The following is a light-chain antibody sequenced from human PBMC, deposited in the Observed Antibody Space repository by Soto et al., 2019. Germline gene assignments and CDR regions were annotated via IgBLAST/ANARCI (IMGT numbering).Light chain of an antibody. CDR1: QGIEND. V-gene: IGKV1-6*01. CDR3: LQANSYPYT. Sequence: AIQLTQSPSSLSASVGDRVTITCRTSQGIENDLAWYQQRPGKAPKLLIYAISTLQTGVPSRFSGTGSGTDFILSISSLQPEDSATYYCLQANSYPYTFGQGTKLEIK. CDR2: AIS. J-gene: IGKJ2*01.